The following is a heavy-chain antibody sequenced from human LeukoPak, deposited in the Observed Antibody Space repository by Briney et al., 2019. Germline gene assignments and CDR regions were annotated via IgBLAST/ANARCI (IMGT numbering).Heavy chain of an antibody. V-gene: IGHV3-30*02. D-gene: IGHD3-22*01. J-gene: IGHJ4*02. CDR3: AKAITMIVVDYFDY. CDR1: GFTFPTFG. CDR2: IRYDGSNK. Sequence: PGRSLRLSCSGSGFTFPTFGMHWVRQAPGKGLEWVAFIRYDGSNKYYADSVKGRFTISRDNSKNTLYLQMNSLRAEDTAVYYCAKAITMIVVDYFDYWGQGTLVTVSS.